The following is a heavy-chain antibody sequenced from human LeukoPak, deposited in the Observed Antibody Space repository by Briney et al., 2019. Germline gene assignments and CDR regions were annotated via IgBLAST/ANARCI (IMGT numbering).Heavy chain of an antibody. CDR3: ARGAVAGPYFDY. D-gene: IGHD6-19*01. V-gene: IGHV3-21*01. J-gene: IGHJ4*02. CDR2: ISSSSSYI. CDR1: GFTFSSYS. Sequence: GGSLRLSCAASGFTFSSYSMNWVRQAPGKGLEWVSSISSSSSYIYYADSVKGRFTISRDNAKNSLYLQMNSLRAEDTAVYYCARGAVAGPYFDYWGQGTLVTVSS.